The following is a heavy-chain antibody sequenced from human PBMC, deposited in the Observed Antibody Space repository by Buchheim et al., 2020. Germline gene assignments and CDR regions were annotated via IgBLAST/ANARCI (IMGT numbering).Heavy chain of an antibody. CDR3: ASIPGIDGWFDP. Sequence: QVQLQESGPGLVKPSETLSLTCTVSGGSISSYYWSWIRQPPGKGLEWIGYIYYSGSTNYNPSLKSRVTISVDTSKNQFSLKLSSETAAETVVYYCASIPGIDGWFDPWGQGTL. J-gene: IGHJ5*02. CDR2: IYYSGST. D-gene: IGHD1-1*01. CDR1: GGSISSYY. V-gene: IGHV4-59*01.